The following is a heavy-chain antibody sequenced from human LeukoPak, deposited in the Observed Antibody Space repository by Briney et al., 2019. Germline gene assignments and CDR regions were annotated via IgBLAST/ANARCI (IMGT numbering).Heavy chain of an antibody. D-gene: IGHD2-15*01. CDR2: IYYSGST. Sequence: KPSETLSLTCTVSGCSISSYYWSWIRQPPGKGLEWIGYIYYSGSTNYNPSLKSRVTISVDTSKNQFSLKLSSVTAADTAVYYCARDNRYCSGGSCYVYWGQGTLVTVSS. CDR3: ARDNRYCSGGSCYVY. J-gene: IGHJ4*02. V-gene: IGHV4-59*01. CDR1: GCSISSYY.